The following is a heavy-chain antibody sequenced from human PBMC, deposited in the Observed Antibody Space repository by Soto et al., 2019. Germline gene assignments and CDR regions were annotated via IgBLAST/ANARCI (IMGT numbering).Heavy chain of an antibody. CDR1: GFTFSDYY. V-gene: IGHV3-11*06. J-gene: IGHJ4*02. CDR2: ISSSSSYT. Sequence: GGSLRLSCAASGFTFSDYYMSWIRQAPGKGLEWVSYISSSSSYTNYADSVKGRFTISRDNAKNSLYLQMNSLRAEDTAVYYCARFHRIAVGFGEFDYWGQGTLVTVSS. CDR3: ARFHRIAVGFGEFDY. D-gene: IGHD6-19*01.